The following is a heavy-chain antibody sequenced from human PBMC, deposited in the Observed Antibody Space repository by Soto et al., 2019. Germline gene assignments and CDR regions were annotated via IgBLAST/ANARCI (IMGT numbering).Heavy chain of an antibody. CDR3: ARRGHYGSGVYGTFDY. CDR2: IYYSGST. V-gene: IGHV4-39*01. D-gene: IGHD3-10*01. CDR1: GGSISSGSYY. J-gene: IGHJ4*02. Sequence: SETLSLTCTVSGGSISSGSYYWGWIRQSPGKGLEWIGSIYYSGSTYYNPSLKSRVTISVDTSKNQFSLNLTSVTAADSAVYHCARRGHYGSGVYGTFDYWGQGILVTVSS.